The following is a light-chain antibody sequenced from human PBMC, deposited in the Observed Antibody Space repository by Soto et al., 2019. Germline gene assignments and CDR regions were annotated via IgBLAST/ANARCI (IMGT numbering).Light chain of an antibody. CDR3: GTWDGSLSVGV. V-gene: IGLV1-51*01. CDR1: SSNIGTYY. J-gene: IGLJ2*01. Sequence: QSVLTQPPSVSAAPGQKVTISCSGSSSNIGTYYVSWYQQFPGTAPKLLISDNNRRPSGIPDRFSGSKFGTSATLGITGLQTGDEVDYYCGTWDGSLSVGVFGGGTKLTVL. CDR2: DNN.